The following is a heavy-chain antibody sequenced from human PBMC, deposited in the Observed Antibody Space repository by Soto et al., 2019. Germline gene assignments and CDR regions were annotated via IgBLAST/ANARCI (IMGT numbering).Heavy chain of an antibody. CDR2: IRPDNGNR. Sequence: QFQVLQSGLEVKRPGASGTASCKTSVYTFTPGAIIWWRQAPGQGLEWVGWIRPDNGNRKSAQRLQGRVTLTTDTSASTAYMELRSLTSDDTAMYYCARDTESNRYNDWGQGTLVTVSS. V-gene: IGHV1-18*01. CDR3: ARDTESNRYND. CDR1: VYTFTPGA. D-gene: IGHD1-20*01. J-gene: IGHJ1*01.